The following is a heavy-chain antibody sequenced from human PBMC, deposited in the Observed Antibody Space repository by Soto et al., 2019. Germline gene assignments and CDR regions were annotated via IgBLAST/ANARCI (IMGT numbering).Heavy chain of an antibody. CDR1: GFTFSSYS. Sequence: GGSRKLSCAASGFTFSSYSMNWVRQAPGKGLEGVSSISSSSSYIYYADSVKGRFTISRDNAKNSLYLQMNSLRAEDTAVYYCARVAAVAGTRRRAFDIRGPGTM. CDR3: ARVAAVAGTRRRAFDI. CDR2: ISSSSSYI. D-gene: IGHD6-19*01. J-gene: IGHJ3*02. V-gene: IGHV3-21*01.